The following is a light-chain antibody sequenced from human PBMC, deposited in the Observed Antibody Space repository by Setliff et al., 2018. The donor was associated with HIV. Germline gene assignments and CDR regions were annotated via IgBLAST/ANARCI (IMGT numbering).Light chain of an antibody. CDR2: DVT. V-gene: IGLV2-11*01. CDR3: CSYAGSYSPFEI. CDR1: SDDVGAYNY. J-gene: IGLJ2*01. Sequence: QSALTQPRSVSGSPGQSVTISCTGTSDDVGAYNYVSWYQQHPGKVPKLIIYDVTKRPSGVPDRFSGSKSGNTASLTISGLQSEDEADYYCCSYAGSYSPFEIFGGGTKVTVL.